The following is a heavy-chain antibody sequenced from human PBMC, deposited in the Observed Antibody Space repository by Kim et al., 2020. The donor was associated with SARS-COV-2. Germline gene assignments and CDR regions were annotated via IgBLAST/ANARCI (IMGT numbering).Heavy chain of an antibody. V-gene: IGHV7-4-1*02. J-gene: IGHJ4*02. CDR3: AHGKIAAAGYTNFDY. Sequence: ASVKVSCKASGYTFTSYAMNWVRQAPGQGLEWMGWINTNTGNPTYAQGFTGRFVFSLDTSVNTAYLQISSLKAEDTAVYYCAHGKIAAAGYTNFDYWGQGTLVTVSS. CDR1: GYTFTSYA. CDR2: INTNTGNP. D-gene: IGHD6-13*01.